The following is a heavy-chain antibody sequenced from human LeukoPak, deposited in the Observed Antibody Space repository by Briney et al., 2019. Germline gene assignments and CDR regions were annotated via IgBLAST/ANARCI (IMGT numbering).Heavy chain of an antibody. CDR2: IKEDGTEK. CDR3: AKDRTTYDFWSGYYEPDY. V-gene: IGHV3-7*01. Sequence: PGGSLRLSCAGSGLTFSDFWMTWVRQTPGKGLEWVANIKEDGTEKNLVDSVKGRFTISRDNSKNTLYLQMNSLRAEDTAVYYCAKDRTTYDFWSGYYEPDYWGQGTLVTVSS. CDR1: GLTFSDFW. D-gene: IGHD3-3*01. J-gene: IGHJ4*02.